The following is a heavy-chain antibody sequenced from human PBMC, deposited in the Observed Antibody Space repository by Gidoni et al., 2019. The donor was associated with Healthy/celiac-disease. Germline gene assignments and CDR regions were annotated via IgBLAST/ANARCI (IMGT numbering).Heavy chain of an antibody. Sequence: STYYNPSLKSRVTISVDRSKNQFSLKLSSVTAADTAVYYCARGGGWGYDSSGYYYSDNWFDPWGQGTLVTVSS. V-gene: IGHV4-30-2*01. CDR2: ST. J-gene: IGHJ5*02. CDR3: ARGGGWGYDSSGYYYSDNWFDP. D-gene: IGHD3-22*01.